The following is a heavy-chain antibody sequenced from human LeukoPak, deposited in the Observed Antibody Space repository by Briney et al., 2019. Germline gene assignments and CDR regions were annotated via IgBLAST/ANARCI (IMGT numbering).Heavy chain of an antibody. J-gene: IGHJ4*02. CDR2: IYYSGTT. CDR3: ARDPVYGSGTF. Sequence: PSETLSLTCTVAGGSISTGDYYWSWIRQPPGKGLEWIGYIYYSGTTYYNPSLKGRISFSMQTSKNQFSPNLRSVTAADTAVYYCARDPVYGSGTFWGQGTLVTVSS. V-gene: IGHV4-30-4*01. CDR1: GGSISTGDYY. D-gene: IGHD3-10*01.